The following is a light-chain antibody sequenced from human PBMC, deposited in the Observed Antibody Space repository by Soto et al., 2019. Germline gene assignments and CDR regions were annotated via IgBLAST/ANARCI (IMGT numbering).Light chain of an antibody. CDR3: QQYYSYPRT. Sequence: AIRMTQSPSSFSASTGDRVTITCRASQGISSYLAWYQQKPGKAPKLLIYAASTLQSGVPSRFSGSGSGTDFTLTISCLQSEDSATYYCQQYYSYPRTFGQVTRLEIK. CDR2: AAS. V-gene: IGKV1-8*01. CDR1: QGISSY. J-gene: IGKJ5*01.